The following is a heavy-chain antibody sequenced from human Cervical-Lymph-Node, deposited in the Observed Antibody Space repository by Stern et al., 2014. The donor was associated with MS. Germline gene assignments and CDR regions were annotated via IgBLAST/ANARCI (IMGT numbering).Heavy chain of an antibody. J-gene: IGHJ4*02. CDR1: GYTFTNTG. V-gene: IGHV1-18*01. CDR3: ARGDDKTSYDY. Sequence: QVQLVESGAEVKKPGASVKVSCKASGYTFTNTGINWVRLAPRQGPEWMGWVSTYNGNTKYAQKLRGRVTMTTDTSTSTAYMELRSLRSDDTAVYYCARGDDKTSYDYWGQGTLVTVSS. CDR2: VSTYNGNT. D-gene: IGHD1-1*01.